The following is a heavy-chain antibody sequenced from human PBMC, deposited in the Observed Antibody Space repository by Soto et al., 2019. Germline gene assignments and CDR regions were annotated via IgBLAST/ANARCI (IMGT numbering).Heavy chain of an antibody. J-gene: IGHJ6*02. CDR3: ARKSTAPNYYYVMDV. D-gene: IGHD2-21*02. CDR2: IYYSGTT. Sequence: SETLSLTCTVSGGSISTGGYYWSWIRQHPGKGLEWIGHIYYSGTTYYNPSLKSRLTISVDTSKNQFSLTLTSVTAADMAVYYCARKSTAPNYYYVMDVWGQGTTVTVSS. V-gene: IGHV4-31*03. CDR1: GGSISTGGYY.